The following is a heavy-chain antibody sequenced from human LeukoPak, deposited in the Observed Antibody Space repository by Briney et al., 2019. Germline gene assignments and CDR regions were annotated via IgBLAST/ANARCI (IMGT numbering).Heavy chain of an antibody. CDR3: ARADITMVRGVINRDAFDI. V-gene: IGHV4-4*02. Sequence: SETLSLTCAVSGGSISSSNRWSWVRQAPGKGLEWIGESHQSGSTNYNPSLKSRVTISVDKSKNQFSLKLSSVTAADTAVYYCARADITMVRGVINRDAFDIWGQGTMVTVSS. D-gene: IGHD3-10*01. CDR2: SHQSGST. CDR1: GGSISSSNR. J-gene: IGHJ3*02.